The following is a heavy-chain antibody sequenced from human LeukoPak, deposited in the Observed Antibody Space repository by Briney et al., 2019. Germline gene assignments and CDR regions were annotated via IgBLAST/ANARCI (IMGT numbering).Heavy chain of an antibody. D-gene: IGHD2-2*01. Sequence: GASVKVSCKASGGTFSSYATSWVRQAPGQGLEWMGGIIPIFGTANYAQKFQGRVTITADESTSTAYMELSSLRSEDTAVYYCARGRVPAAMPPGDVWGKGTTVTVSS. CDR3: ARGRVPAAMPPGDV. V-gene: IGHV1-69*01. CDR1: GGTFSSYA. J-gene: IGHJ6*04. CDR2: IIPIFGTA.